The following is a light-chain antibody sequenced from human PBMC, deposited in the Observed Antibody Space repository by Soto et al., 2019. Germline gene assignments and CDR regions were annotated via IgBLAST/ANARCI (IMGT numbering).Light chain of an antibody. CDR3: QQYQTYSWM. J-gene: IGKJ1*01. V-gene: IGKV1-5*03. Sequence: DIQMTQSPSTLSASVGDRVTITCRASQNINDWLAWYQQKPGKAPKLLVYKASGLESGVPSRFSGSGFWTELTLTISSLQPDDVATYYCQQYQTYSWMVGQGAKVEAK. CDR1: QNINDW. CDR2: KAS.